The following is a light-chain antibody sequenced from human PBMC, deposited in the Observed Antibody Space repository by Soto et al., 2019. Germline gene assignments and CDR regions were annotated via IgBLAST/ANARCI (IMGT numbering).Light chain of an antibody. Sequence: QSLLTQPPSVSGAPGRRVTISCTGSSSSIGAGYDVHWYQQLPGTAPKLLIYGNSNRPSGVPDRFSGSKSGTSASLAITGLQAEDEADYYCQSYDSSLSGFVFGTGTKVTVL. CDR2: GNS. CDR3: QSYDSSLSGFV. V-gene: IGLV1-40*01. J-gene: IGLJ1*01. CDR1: SSSIGAGYD.